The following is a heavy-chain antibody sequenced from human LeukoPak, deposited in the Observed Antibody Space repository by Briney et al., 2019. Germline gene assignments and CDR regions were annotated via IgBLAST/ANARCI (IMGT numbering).Heavy chain of an antibody. Sequence: ASVKVSCKASGYTFTAYYMHWVRQAPGQGLEWMGRINPNSGDTNYAQKFQGRVTMTRDTSISTAYMEVSRLRSDDTAVYYCARDFAGAATGFDYWGQGTLVNVSS. J-gene: IGHJ4*02. CDR2: INPNSGDT. CDR3: ARDFAGAATGFDY. CDR1: GYTFTAYY. D-gene: IGHD6-13*01. V-gene: IGHV1-2*06.